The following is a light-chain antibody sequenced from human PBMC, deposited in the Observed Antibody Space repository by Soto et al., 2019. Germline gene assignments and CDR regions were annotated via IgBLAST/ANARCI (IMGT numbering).Light chain of an antibody. J-gene: IGLJ1*01. V-gene: IGLV2-14*01. CDR2: DVS. CDR3: SSYTSSSTTLYV. CDR1: SSDVGGYNY. Sequence: QSALTQPASVSGSPGQSITISCTGTSSDVGGYNYVSWYQQHPGKAPKLMIYDVSNRPSGVSNRFSGSKSGNTASLTISGFQAEDAADYYCSSYTSSSTTLYVFGTGTNVTVL.